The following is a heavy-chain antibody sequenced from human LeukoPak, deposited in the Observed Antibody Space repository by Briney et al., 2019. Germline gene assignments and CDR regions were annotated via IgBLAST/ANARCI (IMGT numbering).Heavy chain of an antibody. D-gene: IGHD3-16*01. J-gene: IGHJ4*02. CDR1: GFTFSSHG. Sequence: GGSLRLSFAASGFTFSSHGMNWVRQAPGKGLEWVSGISPSGGITYYTDSVKGRFTISRDNSKNTVSLQMNSLRGEDTAVYYCAKDAAWGRYKHWGQGTLVTVSS. CDR3: AKDAAWGRYKH. V-gene: IGHV3-23*01. CDR2: ISPSGGIT.